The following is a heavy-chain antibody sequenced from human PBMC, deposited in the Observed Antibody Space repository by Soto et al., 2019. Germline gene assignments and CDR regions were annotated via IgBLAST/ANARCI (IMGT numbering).Heavy chain of an antibody. Sequence: PGGSLRLSCAASGFTFSSYAMSWVRQAPGKGLEWVSAITSNGGNTDYASSVKGRFTISRDNSKNTLYLQMGSLRAEDMAVYYCARRIPFGYGMDVWGQGTTVTVSS. CDR3: ARRIPFGYGMDV. D-gene: IGHD2-21*01. CDR1: GFTFSSYA. V-gene: IGHV3-64*01. CDR2: ITSNGGNT. J-gene: IGHJ6*02.